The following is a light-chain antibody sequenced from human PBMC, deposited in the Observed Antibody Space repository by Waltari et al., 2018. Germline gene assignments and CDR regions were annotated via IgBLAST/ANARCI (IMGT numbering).Light chain of an antibody. CDR1: SSNIGAGYD. CDR3: QSYDRNLVI. J-gene: IGLJ2*01. Sequence: QSVLTQPPSVSGAPGQRVPIPCSGSSSNIGAGYDVHWYQQPTGTAPKLLIYGNNNRPSGVPDRFSGSKSGTSASLAITGLQAEDEADYYCQSYDRNLVIFGGGTKLTVL. CDR2: GNN. V-gene: IGLV1-40*01.